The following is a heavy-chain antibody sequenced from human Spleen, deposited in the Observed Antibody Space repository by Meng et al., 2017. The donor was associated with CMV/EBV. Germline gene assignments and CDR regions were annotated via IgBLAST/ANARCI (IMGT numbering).Heavy chain of an antibody. J-gene: IGHJ4*02. CDR2: IYPGDSDT. V-gene: IGHV5-51*01. CDR1: EYNFTRHW. CDR3: ARCRSGTTGELDY. D-gene: IGHD1-7*01. Sequence: GGSLRLSCRGSEYNFTRHWIGWVRQMPGKGLEWMGIIYPGDSDTIYSPSFQGQVTLSVDKSKTTAYLHWSSLKASDTAVYYCARCRSGTTGELDYWGQGTLVTVSS.